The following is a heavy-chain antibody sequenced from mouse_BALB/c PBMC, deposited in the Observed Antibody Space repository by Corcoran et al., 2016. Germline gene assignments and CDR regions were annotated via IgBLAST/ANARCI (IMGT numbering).Heavy chain of an antibody. V-gene: IGHV9-3-1*01. D-gene: IGHD6-1*01. CDR2: INTYTGEP. J-gene: IGHJ4*01. CDR1: GYTFTNYG. CDR3: ARAPLHYYAMDY. Sequence: QIQLVQSGPELKKPGETVKISCKASGYTFTNYGMNWVKQAPGKGLKWMGWINTYTGEPTNADDFKGRFAFSLETSASTAYLQINNLKNEDTATYFCARAPLHYYAMDYWGQGTSVTVSS.